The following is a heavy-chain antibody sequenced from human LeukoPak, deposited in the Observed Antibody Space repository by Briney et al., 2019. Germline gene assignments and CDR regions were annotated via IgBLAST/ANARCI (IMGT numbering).Heavy chain of an antibody. CDR3: ARLFPLMVRGVSDAFDI. CDR1: GESFSDYY. Sequence: SETLSLTCAVYGESFSDYYWSWIRQPPGKGLEWIGEINHSGSTNYSPSLKSRVTISVNTSKNQFSLKLSSVTAADTAVYYCARLFPLMVRGVSDAFDIWGQGTMVTVSS. D-gene: IGHD3-10*01. J-gene: IGHJ3*02. CDR2: INHSGST. V-gene: IGHV4-34*01.